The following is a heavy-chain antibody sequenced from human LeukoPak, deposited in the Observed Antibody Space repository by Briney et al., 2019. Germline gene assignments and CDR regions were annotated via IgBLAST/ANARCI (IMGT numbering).Heavy chain of an antibody. CDR2: IKQDGSER. Sequence: PGGSLRLSCAASGFTFSSYWMSWVRQAPGKGLEWVANIKQDGSERYYVDSVKGRFTISRDNAKNSLYLQMNSLRAVDTAVYYCAKHSMDYGDYVGEDYWGQGTLVTVSS. V-gene: IGHV3-7*01. D-gene: IGHD4-17*01. CDR1: GFTFSSYW. J-gene: IGHJ4*02. CDR3: AKHSMDYGDYVGEDY.